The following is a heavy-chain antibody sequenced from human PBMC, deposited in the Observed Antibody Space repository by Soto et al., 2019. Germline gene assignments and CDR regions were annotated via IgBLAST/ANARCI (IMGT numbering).Heavy chain of an antibody. V-gene: IGHV5-10-1*01. CDR1: GYSFAGYW. CDR3: ARQIYDSDTGPNFQYYFDS. Sequence: GEALKPSCNVSGYSFAGYWMTWARQKPGKGLEWMGRIDPSDSQTYYSPSFRGHVTISVTKSITTVFLQWSSLRASDTAMYYCARQIYDSDTGPNFQYYFDSWGQGTPVTVSS. CDR2: IDPSDSQT. D-gene: IGHD3-22*01. J-gene: IGHJ4*02.